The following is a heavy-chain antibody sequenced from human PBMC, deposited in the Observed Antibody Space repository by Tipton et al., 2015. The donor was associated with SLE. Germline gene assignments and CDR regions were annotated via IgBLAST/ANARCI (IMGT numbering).Heavy chain of an antibody. CDR3: ARGYCSDGVCYGFGFFDY. D-gene: IGHD2-8*01. CDR2: IYYSGNT. J-gene: IGHJ4*02. CDR1: GGSISSGGYY. V-gene: IGHV4-31*03. Sequence: LRISCTVSGGSISSGGYYWTWIRQLPGKGLEWIGYIYYSGNTYYNPSLGSRLTISVDTSKDQFSLKMRSVTAADTAVYFCARGYCSDGVCYGFGFFDYWGQGNLVTVSS.